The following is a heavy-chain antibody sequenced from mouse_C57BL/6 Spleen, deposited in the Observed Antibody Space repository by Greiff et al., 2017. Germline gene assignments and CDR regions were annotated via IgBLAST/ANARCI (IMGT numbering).Heavy chain of an antibody. Sequence: QVQLQQPGAELVRPGSSVKLSCKASGYTFTSYWMHWVKQRPIQGLEWIGNIDPSDSETHYNQKFKDKATLTVDKSSSTAYMQLSSLTSEDSAVYYWARGGTRGYFDYWGQGTTLTVSS. CDR2: IDPSDSET. D-gene: IGHD3-3*01. V-gene: IGHV1-52*01. CDR1: GYTFTSYW. J-gene: IGHJ2*01. CDR3: ARGGTRGYFDY.